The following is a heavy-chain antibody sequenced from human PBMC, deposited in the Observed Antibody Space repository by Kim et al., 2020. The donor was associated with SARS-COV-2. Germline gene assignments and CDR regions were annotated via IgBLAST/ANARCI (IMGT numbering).Heavy chain of an antibody. CDR3: ARRSYYDSSGYYKY. Sequence: PSLKSRVTTPVDTSKNQFCLRLSSVTAAETAVYYCARRSYYDSSGYYKYWGQGTLVTVSS. V-gene: IGHV4-39*01. D-gene: IGHD3-22*01. J-gene: IGHJ4*02.